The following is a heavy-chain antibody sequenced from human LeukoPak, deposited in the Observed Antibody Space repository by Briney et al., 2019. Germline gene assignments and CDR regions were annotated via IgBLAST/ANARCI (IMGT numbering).Heavy chain of an antibody. V-gene: IGHV1-2*02. CDR2: INPNSGGT. D-gene: IGHD2-2*01. CDR3: ARDGVLVQAADYLDY. CDR1: GYTFTGYF. Sequence: ASVKVSCKASGYTFTGYFMHWVRQAPGQGLEWMGWINPNSGGTNYAQKFQGRVTMTRDTSTTTAYMELSRLTSDDTAVYYCARDGVLVQAADYLDYWGQGTLVTVSS. J-gene: IGHJ4*02.